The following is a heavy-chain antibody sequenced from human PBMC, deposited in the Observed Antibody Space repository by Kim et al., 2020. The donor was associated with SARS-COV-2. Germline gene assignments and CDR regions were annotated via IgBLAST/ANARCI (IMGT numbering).Heavy chain of an antibody. CDR3: AREVVRGVSPDY. Sequence: SETLSLTCTVSGGSISSGGYYWSWIRQHPGKGLEWIGYIYYSGSTYYNPSPKSRVTISVDTSKNQFSLKLSSVTAADTAVYYCAREVVRGVSPDYWGQGTLVTVSS. CDR1: GGSISSGGYY. J-gene: IGHJ4*02. V-gene: IGHV4-31*03. D-gene: IGHD3-10*01. CDR2: IYYSGST.